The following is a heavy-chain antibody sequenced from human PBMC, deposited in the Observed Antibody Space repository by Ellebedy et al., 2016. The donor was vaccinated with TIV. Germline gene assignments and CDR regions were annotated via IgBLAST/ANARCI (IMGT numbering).Heavy chain of an antibody. J-gene: IGHJ3*01. Sequence: PGGSLRLSCAASGFTFSSFAMGWVRRTPGKGLEGVSGLHGSGRGIWYSDSVKGRFTISRDYSKNTVYLPMNRMKAEDTGIYYVVKDQIAGDGRWVFDLWGQGTMVTVSS. V-gene: IGHV3-23*01. CDR3: VKDQIAGDGRWVFDL. CDR1: GFTFSSFA. CDR2: LHGSGRGI. D-gene: IGHD5-24*01.